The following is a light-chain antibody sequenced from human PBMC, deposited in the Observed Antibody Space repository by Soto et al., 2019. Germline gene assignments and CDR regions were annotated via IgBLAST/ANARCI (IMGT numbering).Light chain of an antibody. J-gene: IGKJ4*01. CDR2: DAS. V-gene: IGKV1-33*01. CDR3: QQYDNLPLT. Sequence: DIQMTQSPSSLSASVGDRVTITCQASQDISDYLNWYQRKPGKAPKLLIYDASNLETGVPSRFSGSGSGTEFTFTIDSLQPEDIATFYCQQYDNLPLTFGGGTKVEIK. CDR1: QDISDY.